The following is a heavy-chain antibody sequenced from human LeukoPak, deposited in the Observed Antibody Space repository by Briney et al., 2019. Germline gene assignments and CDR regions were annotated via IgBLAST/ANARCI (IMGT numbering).Heavy chain of an antibody. CDR3: ARGKGIYCGGDCSALDY. Sequence: GGSLRLSCAASGFTFSDFAMHWVRQAPGKGLEWMTIISYDASSIYYADSVRGRFTISRDNSKNTLYLQMNSLRAEDTAVYYCARGKGIYCGGDCSALDYWGQGTLVTVSS. CDR1: GFTFSDFA. D-gene: IGHD2-21*02. CDR2: ISYDASSI. J-gene: IGHJ4*02. V-gene: IGHV3-30*04.